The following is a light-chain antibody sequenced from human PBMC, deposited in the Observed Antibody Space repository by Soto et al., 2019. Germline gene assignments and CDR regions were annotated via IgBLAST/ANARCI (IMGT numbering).Light chain of an antibody. CDR2: DDN. V-gene: IGLV1-51*01. CDR1: SSNIGGNS. J-gene: IGLJ1*01. Sequence: SFLTQPPSVSAAPGQKVTISCSGSSSNIGGNSVSWYQQLPGTAPKLLIYDDNKRPSRIPDRFSGSTSGTSATLGITGFQTGDEADYYCGSWNSSLSAYVFGTGTKVTVL. CDR3: GSWNSSLSAYV.